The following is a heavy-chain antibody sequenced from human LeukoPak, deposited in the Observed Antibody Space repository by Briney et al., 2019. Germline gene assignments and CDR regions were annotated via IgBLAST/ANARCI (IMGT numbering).Heavy chain of an antibody. CDR1: GYTFNDDY. V-gene: IGHV1-2*02. J-gene: IGHJ4*02. CDR2: INPNSGGT. D-gene: IGHD3-22*01. CDR3: ARVYLGVYYYGSSGYSHLDY. Sequence: ASVKVSCKASGYTFNDDYMHWVRQAPGQGLEWMGWINPNSGGTNYAQKFQGRVTMTRDTSISTAYMELSRLRSDDTAVYYCARVYLGVYYYGSSGYSHLDYWGQGTLITVSS.